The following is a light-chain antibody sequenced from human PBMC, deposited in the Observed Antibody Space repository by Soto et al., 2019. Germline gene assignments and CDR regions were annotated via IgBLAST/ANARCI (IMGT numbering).Light chain of an antibody. V-gene: IGKV4-1*01. J-gene: IGKJ1*01. Sequence: DIVMTQSPDSLAVSLGERATINCKSSQSVLYSSNNKNYLAWYQQKPGQPPKLLIYWASTRESGVPDRCSGSGSGTDFTLTSSSLQAEDVAVYYCQQYYSTPPTFGQGTKVEIK. CDR1: QSVLYSSNNKNY. CDR3: QQYYSTPPT. CDR2: WAS.